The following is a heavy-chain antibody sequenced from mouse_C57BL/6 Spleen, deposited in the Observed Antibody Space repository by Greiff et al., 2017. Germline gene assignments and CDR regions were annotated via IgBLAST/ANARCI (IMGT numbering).Heavy chain of an antibody. CDR2: ISDGGSYT. CDR3: ARDQITTVVEGYFDV. Sequence: DVQLVESGGGLVKPGGSLKLSCAASGFTFSSYAMSWVRQTPEKRLEWVATISDGGSYTYYPDNVKGRFTISRDNAKNNLYLQMSHLKSEDTAMYYCARDQITTVVEGYFDVWGTGTTVTVSS. CDR1: GFTFSSYA. V-gene: IGHV5-4*01. J-gene: IGHJ1*03. D-gene: IGHD1-1*01.